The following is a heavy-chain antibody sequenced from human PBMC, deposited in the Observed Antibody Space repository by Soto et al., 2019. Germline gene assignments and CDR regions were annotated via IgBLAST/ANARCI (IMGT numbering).Heavy chain of an antibody. V-gene: IGHV3-30-3*01. CDR2: ISYDGSNK. CDR3: ARGSRDLNWFDP. CDR1: GFTFSSYA. J-gene: IGHJ5*02. Sequence: PGGSLRLSCAASGFTFSSYAMHWVRQAPGKGLEWVAVISYDGSNKYYADSVKGRFTISRDNSKNTLYLQMNSLRAEDTAVYYCARGSRDLNWFDPWGQGTLVTVSS. D-gene: IGHD2-15*01.